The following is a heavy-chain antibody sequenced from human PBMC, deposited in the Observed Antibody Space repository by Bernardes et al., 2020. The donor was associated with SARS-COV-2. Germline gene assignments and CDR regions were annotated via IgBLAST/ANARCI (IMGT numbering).Heavy chain of an antibody. CDR1: GFTFSNYG. CDR2: ISFDGRDK. Sequence: GWSLRLSCAASGFTFSNYGMHWVRQAPRKGLEWVAVISFDGRDKYYGDSVKGRFTISRDNSKNTLYLEMTYLREEDTAIYYCAKGFSNTWYDDFDFWGQGTPVAVS. D-gene: IGHD4-4*01. V-gene: IGHV3-30*18. J-gene: IGHJ4*02. CDR3: AKGFSNTWYDDFDF.